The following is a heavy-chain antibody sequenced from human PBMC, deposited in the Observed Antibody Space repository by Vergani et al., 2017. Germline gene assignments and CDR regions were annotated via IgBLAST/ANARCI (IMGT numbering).Heavy chain of an antibody. CDR1: GGSISSYY. CDR2: MYTSGST. D-gene: IGHD3-16*02. CDR3: ARDSSRMITFGGVIVNRIFDY. J-gene: IGHJ4*02. Sequence: QVQLQESGPGLVKPSETLSLTCTVSGGSISSYYWSWIRQPAGKGLEWIGRMYTSGSTNYNPSLKSRATMSVDTSKNQFSLKLSSVTAADTGVYYCARDSSRMITFGGVIVNRIFDYWGQGTLVTVSS. V-gene: IGHV4-4*07.